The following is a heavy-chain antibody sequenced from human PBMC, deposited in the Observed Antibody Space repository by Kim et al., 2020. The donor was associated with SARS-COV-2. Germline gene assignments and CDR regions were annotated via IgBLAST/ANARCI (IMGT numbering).Heavy chain of an antibody. CDR3: AITVSYCSGGSCYSSYGMDV. Sequence: SETLSLTCAVYGGSFSGYYWSWIRQPPGKGLEWIGEINHSGSTNYNPSLKSRVTISVDTSKNQFSLKLSSVTAADTAVYYCAITVSYCSGGSCYSSYGMDVWGQGTTVTVSS. CDR2: INHSGST. V-gene: IGHV4-34*01. D-gene: IGHD2-15*01. CDR1: GGSFSGYY. J-gene: IGHJ6*02.